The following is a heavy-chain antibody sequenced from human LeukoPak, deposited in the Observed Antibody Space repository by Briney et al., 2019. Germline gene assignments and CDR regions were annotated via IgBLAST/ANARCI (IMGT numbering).Heavy chain of an antibody. CDR1: GFTFSSYW. V-gene: IGHV3-7*01. CDR2: IKQDGSEK. CDR3: ARDGVDTAIPFDY. Sequence: SGGSLRLSCAASGFTFSSYWMSWVRQAPGKGLEWVANIKQDGSEKYYVDSVKGRFTISRDNAKNSLYLQMNSLRAEDTAVYYCARDGVDTAIPFDYWGQGTLVTASS. J-gene: IGHJ4*02. D-gene: IGHD5-18*01.